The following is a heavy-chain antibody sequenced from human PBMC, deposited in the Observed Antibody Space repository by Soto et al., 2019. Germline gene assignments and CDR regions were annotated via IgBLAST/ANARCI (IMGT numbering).Heavy chain of an antibody. Sequence: GGSLRLSCAASGFTFSDYYMSWIRQAPGKGLEWVSYISSSSSYTNYADSVKGRFTISRDNAKNSLYLQMNSLRAEDTAVYYCARDRGLAAAGTDYYYGMDVWGQGTTVTVSS. J-gene: IGHJ6*02. CDR3: ARDRGLAAAGTDYYYGMDV. CDR2: ISSSSSYT. V-gene: IGHV3-11*06. D-gene: IGHD6-13*01. CDR1: GFTFSDYY.